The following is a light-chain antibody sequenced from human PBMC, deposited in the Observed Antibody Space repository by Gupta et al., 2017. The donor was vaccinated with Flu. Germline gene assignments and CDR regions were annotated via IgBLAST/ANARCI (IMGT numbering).Light chain of an antibody. CDR2: GAS. CDR3: QKDNSAPLT. Sequence: DIQVTQSPSSLSASVGDRVTITCRASQGISNYLAWYQRKPGKVPKLLIYGASTLQSGVPSRFSGSGSGTDFTLTINVLHPEDVTTYYCQKDNSAPLTFGAGTKVEIK. CDR1: QGISNY. J-gene: IGKJ4*01. V-gene: IGKV1-27*01.